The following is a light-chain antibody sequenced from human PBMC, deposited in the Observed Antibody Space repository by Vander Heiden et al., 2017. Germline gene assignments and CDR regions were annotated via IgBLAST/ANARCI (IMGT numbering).Light chain of an antibody. J-gene: IGLJ2*01. CDR3: SSYTSRTTLV. CDR2: DVS. V-gene: IGLV2-14*01. Sequence: QSALTQPASVSGSPGQSITISCTGTSSDGGGYNYVTWYQQHPAKAPKLMIYDVSNRPSGVSNRFSGSKSGNTASLTISGLQAEDEAVYYCSSYTSRTTLVFGGGTKLTVL. CDR1: SSDGGGYNY.